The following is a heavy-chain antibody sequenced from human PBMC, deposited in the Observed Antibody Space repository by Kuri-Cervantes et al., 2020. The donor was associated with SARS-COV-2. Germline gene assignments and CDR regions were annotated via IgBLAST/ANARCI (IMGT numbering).Heavy chain of an antibody. Sequence: GGSLRLSCAASGFTFSSYGMHWVRQAPGKGLEWVAFIRYDGSNKYYADSVKGRFTISRDNAENSLYLQMNSLRAEDTAVYYCAREGQMATKTSWFDPWGQGTLVTVSS. CDR3: AREGQMATKTSWFDP. CDR2: IRYDGSNK. CDR1: GFTFSSYG. J-gene: IGHJ5*02. D-gene: IGHD5-24*01. V-gene: IGHV3-30*02.